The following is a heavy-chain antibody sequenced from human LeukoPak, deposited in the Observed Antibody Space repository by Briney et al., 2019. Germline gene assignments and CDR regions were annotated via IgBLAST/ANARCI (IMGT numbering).Heavy chain of an antibody. D-gene: IGHD1-26*01. CDR2: LNSDGSTT. V-gene: IGHV3-74*01. CDR1: GFTFSSYW. Sequence: GGSLRLSCAASGFTFSSYWMHWVRHAPGKGLVWVSRLNSDGSTTNYADSVRGRFTISRDNAKSTLDLQMNSLRAEDTAVYYCARRSSGSPPYYFDYWGQGTLVTVSS. CDR3: ARRSSGSPPYYFDY. J-gene: IGHJ4*02.